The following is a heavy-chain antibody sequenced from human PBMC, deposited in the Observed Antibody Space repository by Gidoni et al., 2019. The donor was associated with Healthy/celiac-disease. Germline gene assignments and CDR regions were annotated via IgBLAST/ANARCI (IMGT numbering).Heavy chain of an antibody. V-gene: IGHV4-34*01. D-gene: IGHD6-13*01. Sequence: QVQLQQWGAGLLKPSETLSLTCAVDGGSFSGYYWSWIRPPPGKGMEWLGEINHSGSTNYNPSLKSRVNISVDTSKNQFSLKLSSGTAADTAVYYCARGPYSSSWDRTAEYFQHWGQGTLVTVSS. J-gene: IGHJ1*01. CDR1: GGSFSGYY. CDR3: ARGPYSSSWDRTAEYFQH. CDR2: INHSGST.